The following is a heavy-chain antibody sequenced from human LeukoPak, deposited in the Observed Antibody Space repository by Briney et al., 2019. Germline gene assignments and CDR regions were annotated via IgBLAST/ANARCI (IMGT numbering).Heavy chain of an antibody. J-gene: IGHJ4*02. CDR1: GDSVSSNTAA. CDR3: ARELLEKRPMGFDY. Sequence: SQTLSLTCAISGDSVSSNTAAWNWIRQSPSRGLEWLGRTYYMSNWYNKYAASVKSRITINPDTSKNQFSLQLNSVTPEDTAVYYCARELLEKRPMGFDYWGQGTLVTVSS. D-gene: IGHD3-10*01. V-gene: IGHV6-1*01. CDR2: TYYMSNWYN.